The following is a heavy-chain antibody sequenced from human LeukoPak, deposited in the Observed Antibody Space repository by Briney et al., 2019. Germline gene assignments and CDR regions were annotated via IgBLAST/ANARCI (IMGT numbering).Heavy chain of an antibody. J-gene: IGHJ4*02. CDR3: ARVDPYDSSGYFDY. D-gene: IGHD3-22*01. V-gene: IGHV1-69*05. CDR1: GGTFSSYA. CDR2: IIPIFGTA. Sequence: GASVKVSCKASGGTFSSYAISWVRQAPGQGLEWMGGIIPIFGTANYAQKFQDRVTITTDESTSTAYMELSSLRSEDTAVYYCARVDPYDSSGYFDYWGQGTLVTVSS.